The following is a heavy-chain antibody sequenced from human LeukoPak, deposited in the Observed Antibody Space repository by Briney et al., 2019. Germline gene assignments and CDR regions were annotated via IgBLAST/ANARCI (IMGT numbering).Heavy chain of an antibody. CDR2: VGRDGSET. V-gene: IGHV3-7*03. CDR3: ARNNGMDV. J-gene: IGHJ6*02. CDR1: GFALSSHW. Sequence: GGSLRLSCAASGFALSSHWMTWVRQVPGRGPEWVANVGRDGSETYYLDSVKGRFTISKDNAKNSLYLQMNSLRAEDTALYHCARNNGMDVWGQGTTVIVSS.